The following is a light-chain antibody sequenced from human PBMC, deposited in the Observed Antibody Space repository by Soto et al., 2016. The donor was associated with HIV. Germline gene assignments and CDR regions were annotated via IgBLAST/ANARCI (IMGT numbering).Light chain of an antibody. CDR1: NIGDRS. Sequence: SYVLTQPPSVSVAPGKTATITCGANNIGDRSVHWYQQKPGQAPVLVVYDNTDRPSGIPERFSGSNSGNTATLTISRAEAGDEADYYCQLWDATSNHAVFGGGTQLTVL. CDR3: QLWDATSNHAV. J-gene: IGLJ7*01. V-gene: IGLV3-21*03. CDR2: DNT.